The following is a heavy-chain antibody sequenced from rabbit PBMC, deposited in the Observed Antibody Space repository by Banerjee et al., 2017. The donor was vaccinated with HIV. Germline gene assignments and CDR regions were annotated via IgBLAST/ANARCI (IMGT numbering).Heavy chain of an antibody. CDR1: GFDFSANY. J-gene: IGHJ4*01. CDR2: IDPVFGGT. Sequence: LVQPGGSLKLSCKASGFDFSANYMSWVRQAPGKGLEWIGYIDPVFGGTYYASWVNGRFTISSHNAQNTLYLQLNSLTAADTATYFCARGVTMIMVTFNLWGPGTLVTVS. CDR3: ARGVTMIMVTFNL. D-gene: IGHD2-1*01. V-gene: IGHV1S7*01.